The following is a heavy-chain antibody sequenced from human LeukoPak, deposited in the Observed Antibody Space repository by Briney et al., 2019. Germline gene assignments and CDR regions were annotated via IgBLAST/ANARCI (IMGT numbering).Heavy chain of an antibody. J-gene: IGHJ5*02. D-gene: IGHD3-3*01. CDR1: GFTLSDSA. CDR3: TRLKGHDFRFDP. Sequence: GGSLRLSCVASGFTLSDSAMHWVRQASGKGLEWVGRVKTRTDNYATAYAASVKGRFTISRDDSKNTAYLQMNSLKIEDTAVYYCTRLKGHDFRFDPWGQGTLVTVSP. V-gene: IGHV3-73*01. CDR2: VKTRTDNYAT.